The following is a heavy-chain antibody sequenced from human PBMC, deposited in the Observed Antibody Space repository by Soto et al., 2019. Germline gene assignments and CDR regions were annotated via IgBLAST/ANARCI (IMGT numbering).Heavy chain of an antibody. CDR1: GGSISSSSYY. CDR3: ARTGDYGGYDY. J-gene: IGHJ4*02. CDR2: IYNSGST. V-gene: IGHV4-39*01. D-gene: IGHD4-17*01. Sequence: SETLSLTCTVSGGSISSSSYYWGWIRQPPGKGLEWIGRIYNSGSTYYNPSLKSRVTISVDTSKNQFSLKLNSVTAADTAVYSCARTGDYGGYDYWGQGTLVTVSS.